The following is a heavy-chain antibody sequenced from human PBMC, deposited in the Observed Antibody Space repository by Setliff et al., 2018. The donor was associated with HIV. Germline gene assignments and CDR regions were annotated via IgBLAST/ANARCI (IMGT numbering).Heavy chain of an antibody. CDR1: GGSFSDFY. D-gene: IGHD2-21*01. J-gene: IGHJ5*02. CDR2: ISYSGST. V-gene: IGHV4-34*01. Sequence: SETLSLTCAVFGGSFSDFYWSWIRQPPGKGLEWIGEISYSGSTVYNPSLKSRVTMSVDAFKNLVSLNLNSVTAADTAIYYCARGVARQVVIDRWFDPWGQGTPVTVSS. CDR3: ARGVARQVVIDRWFDP.